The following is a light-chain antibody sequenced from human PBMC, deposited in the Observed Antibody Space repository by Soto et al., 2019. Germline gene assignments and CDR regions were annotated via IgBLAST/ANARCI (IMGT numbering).Light chain of an antibody. CDR3: QQYNYWPGT. CDR2: DAS. Sequence: EIVLTQYPATLSLSPGERATLSCRASQSVSSYLAWYQQKPGHAPRLLIYDASNRATGIPARFSGSGSGTDFTLTISSLEPEDFAVYYCQQYNYWPGTFGQGTKVDI. J-gene: IGKJ1*01. V-gene: IGKV3-11*01. CDR1: QSVSSY.